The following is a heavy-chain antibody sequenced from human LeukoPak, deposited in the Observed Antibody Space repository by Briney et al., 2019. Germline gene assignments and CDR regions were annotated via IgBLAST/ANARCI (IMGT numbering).Heavy chain of an antibody. CDR3: ARELLDYDFWSGYYINWFDP. D-gene: IGHD3-3*01. V-gene: IGHV3-74*01. J-gene: IGHJ5*02. Sequence: PGGSLRLSCAASGFTFSSYWMHWVRQAPGKGLVWVSRINTDGSSTSYADSVKGRFTISRDNAKNTLYLQMNSLRAEDTAVYYCARELLDYDFWSGYYINWFDPWGQGTLVTVSS. CDR1: GFTFSSYW. CDR2: INTDGSST.